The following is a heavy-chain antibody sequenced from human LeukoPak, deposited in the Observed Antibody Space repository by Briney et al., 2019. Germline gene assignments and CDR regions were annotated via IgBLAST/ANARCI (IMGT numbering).Heavy chain of an antibody. CDR3: ARAHCTNGVCGGFFDY. CDR2: IYYSGST. CDR1: GGSISSYY. J-gene: IGHJ4*02. V-gene: IGHV4-59*01. D-gene: IGHD2-8*01. Sequence: SETLSLTCTVSGGSISSYYWSWIRQPPGKELEWIGYIYYSGSTNYNPSLKSRVTISVDTSKNQFSLKLSSVTAADTAVYYCARAHCTNGVCGGFFDYWGQGTLVTVSS.